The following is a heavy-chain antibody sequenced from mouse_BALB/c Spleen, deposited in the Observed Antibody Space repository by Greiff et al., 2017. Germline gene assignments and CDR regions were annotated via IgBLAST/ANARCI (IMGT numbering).Heavy chain of an antibody. D-gene: IGHD2-4*01. CDR3: ARSDYDVWYFDY. CDR2: IDPANGNT. V-gene: IGHV14-3*02. CDR1: GFNIKDTY. J-gene: IGHJ2*01. Sequence: VQLQQSGAELVKPGASVKLSCTASGFNIKDTYMHWVKQRPEQGLEWIGRIDPANGNTKYDPKFQGKATITADTSSNTAYMQLSSLTSEDSAVYYCARSDYDVWYFDYWGQGTTLTVSS.